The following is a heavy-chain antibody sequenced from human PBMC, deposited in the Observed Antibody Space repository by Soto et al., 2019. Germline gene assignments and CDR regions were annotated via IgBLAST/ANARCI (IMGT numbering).Heavy chain of an antibody. Sequence: SLRLSCAASRFTSSIYAMNWVRQSPGKGLEWVSSISGSGGSTYYADPVKGRFTISRDNSKNTLYLQMNSLRAEDTAVYYCAFPDDSSGFDYWGQGALVTGSS. CDR3: AFPDDSSGFDY. J-gene: IGHJ4*02. CDR1: RFTSSIYA. V-gene: IGHV3-23*01. D-gene: IGHD3-22*01. CDR2: ISGSGGST.